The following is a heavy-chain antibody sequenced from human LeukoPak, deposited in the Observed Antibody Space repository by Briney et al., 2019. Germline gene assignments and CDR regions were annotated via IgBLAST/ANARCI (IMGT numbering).Heavy chain of an antibody. V-gene: IGHV4-34*01. CDR2: INHSGST. D-gene: IGHD3-10*01. CDR1: GGSFSGYY. J-gene: IGHJ3*02. CDR3: ARSRGAFDI. Sequence: PSETLSLTCAVYGGSFSGYYWSWIRQPPGKGLEWIGEINHSGSTNYNPSLKSRVTISVDTSKNQFSLKLSSVTAADTAVHYCARSRGAFDIWGQGTMVTVSS.